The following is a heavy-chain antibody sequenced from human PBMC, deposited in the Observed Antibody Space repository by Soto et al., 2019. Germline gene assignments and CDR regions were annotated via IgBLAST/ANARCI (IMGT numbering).Heavy chain of an antibody. CDR1: GDSISTFY. CDR2: VYYTGST. Sequence: SETLSLTCTVSGDSISTFYWGWMRQSPGKELEWIGYVYYTGSTNYNPSLKSRVTISVDRSKNQFSLKLTSANAADTAVYYCARGRTARNDADDSSDYFYFFDYWGQGTQVT. CDR3: ARGRTARNDADDSSDYFYFFDY. D-gene: IGHD3-22*01. V-gene: IGHV4-59*01. J-gene: IGHJ4*02.